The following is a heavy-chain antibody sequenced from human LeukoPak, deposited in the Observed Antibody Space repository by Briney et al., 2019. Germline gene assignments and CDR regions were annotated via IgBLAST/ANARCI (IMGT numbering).Heavy chain of an antibody. D-gene: IGHD6-19*01. CDR2: ISGSGGST. Sequence: PGGSLRLSCAASGFTFSSRGMSWVRQAPGKGLEWGSAISGSGGSTYYADSVKGRFTISRDNSKNTLYLQMNSLRAEDTAVYYCARTYSSGWSRFDYWGQGTLVTVSS. V-gene: IGHV3-23*01. J-gene: IGHJ4*02. CDR3: ARTYSSGWSRFDY. CDR1: GFTFSSRG.